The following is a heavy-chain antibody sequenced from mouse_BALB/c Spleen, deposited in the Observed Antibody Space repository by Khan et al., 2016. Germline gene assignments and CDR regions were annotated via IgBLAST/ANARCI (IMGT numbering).Heavy chain of an antibody. CDR1: GYSITSDYA. CDR2: ISYSGST. D-gene: IGHD2-3*01. Sequence: EVQLQESGPGLVKPSQSLSLTCTVTGYSITSDYAWNWIRQFPGNKLEWMGYISYSGSTSYNPSLKSRISITRDTSKNQFFLQLNSVTTEDTATYYCARFYDGYYEYFDVWGAGTTVTVSS. J-gene: IGHJ1*01. V-gene: IGHV3-2*02. CDR3: ARFYDGYYEYFDV.